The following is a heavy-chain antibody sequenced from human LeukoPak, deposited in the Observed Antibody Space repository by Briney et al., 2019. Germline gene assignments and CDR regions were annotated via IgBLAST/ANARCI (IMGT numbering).Heavy chain of an antibody. Sequence: GGSLRLSCEVSGITLSNYGMSWVRQAPGKGLEWVAGISGSGGGTNYAESVKGRFTISRDNSKNTLYLQMNSLRAEDTAVYFCAKRGVVIRVILVGFHKEAYYFDSWGQGALVSVSS. CDR1: GITLSNYG. J-gene: IGHJ4*02. CDR3: AKRGVVIRVILVGFHKEAYYFDS. V-gene: IGHV3-23*01. CDR2: ISGSGGGT. D-gene: IGHD3-22*01.